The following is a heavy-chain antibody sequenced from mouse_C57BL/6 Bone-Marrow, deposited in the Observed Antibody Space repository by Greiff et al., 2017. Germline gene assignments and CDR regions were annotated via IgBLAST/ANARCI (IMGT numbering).Heavy chain of an antibody. D-gene: IGHD2-5*01. CDR2: IYPGSGST. J-gene: IGHJ1*03. V-gene: IGHV1-55*01. CDR3: ERPYYSNYWYIEV. CDR1: GYTFTSYW. Sequence: QVQLQQPGAELVKPGASVKMSCKASGYTFTSYWITWVKQRPGQGLEWIGDIYPGSGSTNYNEKFKSKATLTVDTSSGTAYMQLSSLTSGDSAVYCSERPYYSNYWYIEVWGTGTTVTVSS.